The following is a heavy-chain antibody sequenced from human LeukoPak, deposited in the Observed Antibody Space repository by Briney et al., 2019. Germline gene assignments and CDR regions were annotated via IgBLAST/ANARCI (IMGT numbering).Heavy chain of an antibody. CDR3: ARHDSSSSYYYGMDV. Sequence: GESLKISCKGSGYSFTSYWIGWVRQMPGKGLEWMGIIYPGDSDTRYSPSFQGQVTISADKSISTAYLQWSSLKASDTAMYYCARHDSSSSYYYGMDVRGQGTTVTVSS. V-gene: IGHV5-51*01. D-gene: IGHD6-13*01. J-gene: IGHJ6*02. CDR1: GYSFTSYW. CDR2: IYPGDSDT.